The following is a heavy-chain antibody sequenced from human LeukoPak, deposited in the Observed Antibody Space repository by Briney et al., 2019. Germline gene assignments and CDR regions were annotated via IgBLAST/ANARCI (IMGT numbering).Heavy chain of an antibody. D-gene: IGHD5-24*01. V-gene: IGHV5-51*01. CDR3: ARASRDGYNQNFDH. Sequence: GESLKISCKGLGYSFSTYWNAWVRQRPGKGLEWMRIIYPGGSEIRYDPSFQGQVTISADTSTSTAYLQWSSLRASDTAMYYCARASRDGYNQNFDHWGQGTQVTVSS. J-gene: IGHJ4*02. CDR1: GYSFSTYW. CDR2: IYPGGSEI.